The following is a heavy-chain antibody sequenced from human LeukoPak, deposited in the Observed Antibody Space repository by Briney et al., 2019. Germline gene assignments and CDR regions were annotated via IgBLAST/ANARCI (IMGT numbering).Heavy chain of an antibody. CDR1: GFTFSDYY. CDR3: ARKLGYCSGTNCYGVNWFDP. CDR2: ISSSGSTI. Sequence: PGGSLRLSCAASGFTFSDYYMSWIRQAPGKGLEWVSYISSSGSTIYYADSVKGRFTISRDNAKNSLYLQMNSLRAEDTAVYYCARKLGYCSGTNCYGVNWFDPWGQGTLVTVSS. J-gene: IGHJ5*02. D-gene: IGHD2-2*03. V-gene: IGHV3-11*01.